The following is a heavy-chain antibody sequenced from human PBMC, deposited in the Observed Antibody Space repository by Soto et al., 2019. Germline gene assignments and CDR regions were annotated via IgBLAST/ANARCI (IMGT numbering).Heavy chain of an antibody. CDR2: MYYSGTM. CDR1: GGSIISSTFF. CDR3: AKSPRGLVSKFDP. Sequence: SETLSLTCTVSGGSIISSTFFWGWIRQPPGKGLEWIGSMYYSGTMYYNPSLKSRVTISVDTSKNHFSLKLSSVTAADTAVYYCAKSPRGLVSKFDPWGQGTLVTVSS. V-gene: IGHV4-39*02. D-gene: IGHD3-10*01. J-gene: IGHJ5*02.